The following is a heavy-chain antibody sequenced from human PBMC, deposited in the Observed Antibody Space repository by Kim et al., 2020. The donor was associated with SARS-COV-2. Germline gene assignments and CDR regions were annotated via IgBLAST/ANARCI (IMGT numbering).Heavy chain of an antibody. CDR3: ARPSISPFDF. J-gene: IGHJ4*01. D-gene: IGHD2-21*01. Sequence: GGSLRLSCAASGFIFTIFCIHWVRQAPGKGLEWVAFISFDGTFTTYADSVKGRFTISRDYSENTVFLQMSSLFPGDTALYFCARPSISPFDFWCFGTLV. CDR1: GFIFTIFC. CDR2: ISFDGTFT. V-gene: IGHV3-30*02.